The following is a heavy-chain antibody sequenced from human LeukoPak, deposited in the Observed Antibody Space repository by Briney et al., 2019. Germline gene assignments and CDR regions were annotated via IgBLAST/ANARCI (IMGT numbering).Heavy chain of an antibody. CDR3: ARIGCRSSSFDY. Sequence: PGGSLRLSCAASGFTFSNYWMSWVRRAPGKGLEWVANIKQDGSEKDYVDSMKGRFTISRDNAKNSVSLQMNSLRAEDTAVYYCARIGCRSSSFDYWGQGTLVTVSS. CDR1: GFTFSNYW. D-gene: IGHD6-6*01. J-gene: IGHJ4*02. V-gene: IGHV3-7*01. CDR2: IKQDGSEK.